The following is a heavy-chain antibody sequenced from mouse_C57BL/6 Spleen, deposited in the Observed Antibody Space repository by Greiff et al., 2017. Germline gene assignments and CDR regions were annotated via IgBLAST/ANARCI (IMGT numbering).Heavy chain of an antibody. CDR3: AEAGNPAWFAY. V-gene: IGHV1-66*01. Sequence: QVQLQQSGPELVKPGASVKISCKASGYSFTSYYIHWVKQRPGQGLEWIGWIYPGSGNTKYNEKFKGKATLTADTSSSPAYMQLSGLTSEDSAVYYCAEAGNPAWFAYWGQGTLVTVSA. CDR1: GYSFTSYY. CDR2: IYPGSGNT. J-gene: IGHJ3*01. D-gene: IGHD2-1*01.